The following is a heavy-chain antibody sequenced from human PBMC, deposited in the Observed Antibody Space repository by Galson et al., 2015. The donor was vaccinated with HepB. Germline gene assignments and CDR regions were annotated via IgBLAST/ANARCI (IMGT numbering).Heavy chain of an antibody. CDR1: GASIRSEGHW. CDR2: IFYSGIT. J-gene: IGHJ2*01. V-gene: IGHV4-39*01. CDR3: ARQVGYGSWYFDL. D-gene: IGHD5-12*01. Sequence: TLSLTCTVSGASIRSEGHWWGWIRQPPGKGLEWMGSIFYSGITHYNPSLKSRVTMSVDTSKNHFPLNLSSMTAADTAVYYCARQVGYGSWYFDLWGRDILVTVSS.